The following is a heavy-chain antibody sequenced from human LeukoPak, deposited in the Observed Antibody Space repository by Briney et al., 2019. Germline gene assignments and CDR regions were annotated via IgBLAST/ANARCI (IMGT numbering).Heavy chain of an antibody. V-gene: IGHV4-59*08. CDR1: GGSISSYY. Sequence: SETLSLTCSVSGGSISSYYWSWIRQPPGKGLEWIGYISYSGSTKYNPSLKSRVTISVDTSKNQFSLKVSSVTAADTAVYYCARLWSPTVEIDYWGQGTLVTVSS. J-gene: IGHJ4*02. CDR2: ISYSGST. CDR3: ARLWSPTVEIDY. D-gene: IGHD4-23*01.